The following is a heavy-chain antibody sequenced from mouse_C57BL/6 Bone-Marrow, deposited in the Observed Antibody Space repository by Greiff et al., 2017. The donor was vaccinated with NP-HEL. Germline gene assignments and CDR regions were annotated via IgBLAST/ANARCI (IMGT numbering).Heavy chain of an antibody. J-gene: IGHJ2*01. V-gene: IGHV1-5*01. CDR1: GYTFTSYW. CDR2: IYPGNSDT. Sequence: EVQLQESGTVLARPGASVKMSCKTSGYTFTSYWMHWVKQRPGQGLEWIGAIYPGNSDTSYNQKFKGKAKLTAVTFASTAYMELSSLTNEDSAVYYCTSIYYDYHFDYWGQGTTLTVSS. D-gene: IGHD2-4*01. CDR3: TSIYYDYHFDY.